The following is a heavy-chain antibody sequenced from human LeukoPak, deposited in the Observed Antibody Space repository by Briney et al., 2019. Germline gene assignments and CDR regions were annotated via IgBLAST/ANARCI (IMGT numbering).Heavy chain of an antibody. CDR3: VRHEEDSSGWYGLGY. J-gene: IGHJ4*02. D-gene: IGHD6-13*01. CDR1: GGSIRRVY. V-gene: IGHV4-59*08. CDR2: IYNSGRT. Sequence: SETLSLTCTLSGGSIRRVYSSWGRQPPGKGLEWIGHIYNSGRTNYNPSLKSRVTMSVDTSKNHFSLKLSSVTAADTALYYCVRHEEDSSGWYGLGYWGQGTLATVSS.